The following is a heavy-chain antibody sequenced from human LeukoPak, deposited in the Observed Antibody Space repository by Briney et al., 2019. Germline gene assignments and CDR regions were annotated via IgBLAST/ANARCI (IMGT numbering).Heavy chain of an antibody. J-gene: IGHJ4*02. CDR2: ISWNSGSI. CDR1: GFTFDDYA. D-gene: IGHD4-17*01. Sequence: GRSLRLSCAASGFTFDDYAMHWVRQAPGKGLEWVSGISWNSGSIGYADSVKGRFTISRDNAKNSLYLQVNSLRAEDTALYYCAAAQDYGDYSFDYWGQGTLVTVSS. CDR3: AAAQDYGDYSFDY. V-gene: IGHV3-9*01.